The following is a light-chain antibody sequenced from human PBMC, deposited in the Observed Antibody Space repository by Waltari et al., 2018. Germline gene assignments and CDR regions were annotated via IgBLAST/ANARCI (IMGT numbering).Light chain of an antibody. CDR3: QQRSNWPLT. CDR1: HSIANY. Sequence: EIVLTQSPATLSLSPGERATLSCRASHSIANYLAWYQQRPGQAPRLLIYDTSNRATGIPARFSGSGYETDFTLTISSLEPEDFGVYYCQQRSNWPLTFCGGTKVEIK. V-gene: IGKV3-11*01. CDR2: DTS. J-gene: IGKJ4*01.